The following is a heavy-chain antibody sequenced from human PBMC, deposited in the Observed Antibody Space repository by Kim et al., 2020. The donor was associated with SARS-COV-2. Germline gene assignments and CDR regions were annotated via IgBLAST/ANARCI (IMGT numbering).Heavy chain of an antibody. D-gene: IGHD2-8*02. CDR1: GGSISSSDYY. J-gene: IGHJ5*02. CDR2: IYYTGTT. V-gene: IGHV4-39*01. CDR3: ARHGCTGGVCYFDP. Sequence: SETLSLTCTVSGGSISSSDYYWGWIRQPPGKGLEWIGSIYYTGTTYYNPSLKSRVTISVDTSKNQFPLKLSSVTDATVYYCARHGCTGGVCYFDPWGQGT.